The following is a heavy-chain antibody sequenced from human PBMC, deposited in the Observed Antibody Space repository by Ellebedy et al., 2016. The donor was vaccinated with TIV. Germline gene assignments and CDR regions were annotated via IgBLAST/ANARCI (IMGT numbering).Heavy chain of an antibody. V-gene: IGHV3-30-3*01. CDR3: AREGRYCSGGSCHFLYGMDV. CDR2: ISYDGSNK. D-gene: IGHD2-15*01. Sequence: GESLKISCAASGFTFSSYAMHWVRQAPGKGLEWVAVISYDGSNKYYADSVKGRFTISRDNSKNTLYLQMNSLRAEDTAVYYCAREGRYCSGGSCHFLYGMDVWGQGTTVTVSS. CDR1: GFTFSSYA. J-gene: IGHJ6*02.